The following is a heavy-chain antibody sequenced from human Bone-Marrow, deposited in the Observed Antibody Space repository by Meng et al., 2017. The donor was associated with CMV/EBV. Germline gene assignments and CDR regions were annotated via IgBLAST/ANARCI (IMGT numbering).Heavy chain of an antibody. V-gene: IGHV1-18*01. CDR1: GYTFTKYG. Sequence: ASVKVSCKASGYTFTKYGINWVRQAPGQGLEWMGWISAYNGNTSNAQKFQGRVTMTTDTYMSIAYMELRSLRSDDTAVYYCARSIGSRYPHYGLDVWGQGTTVTASS. CDR2: ISAYNGNT. D-gene: IGHD6-6*01. CDR3: ARSIGSRYPHYGLDV. J-gene: IGHJ6*02.